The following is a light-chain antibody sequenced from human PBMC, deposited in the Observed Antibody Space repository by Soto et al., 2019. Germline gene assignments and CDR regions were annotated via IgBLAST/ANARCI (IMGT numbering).Light chain of an antibody. Sequence: SYELTQPPSVSVSPGQTASITCSGDKLGNRYACWYQQKPGQSPVLIIYQDNKRPSGIPERFSGSNSGNTATLTISGTRAMDEADYYCQAWDSRTAVVFGGGTQLTVL. V-gene: IGLV3-1*01. J-gene: IGLJ2*01. CDR1: KLGNRY. CDR2: QDN. CDR3: QAWDSRTAVV.